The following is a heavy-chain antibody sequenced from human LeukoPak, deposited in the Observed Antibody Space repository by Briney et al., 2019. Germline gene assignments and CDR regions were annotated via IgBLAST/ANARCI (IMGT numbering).Heavy chain of an antibody. D-gene: IGHD2/OR15-2a*01. CDR1: GFIFTKYW. CDR2: VNSDGSAT. J-gene: IGHJ4*02. CDR3: TSFYETN. Sequence: GGSLRLSCAASGFIFTKYWMHWIRQAPGKGLVWVSHVNSDGSATSYADSVKGRFTISRDNAKNTVYLHMNSLRVEDTAVYYCTSFYETNWGQGTLVTVSS. V-gene: IGHV3-74*01.